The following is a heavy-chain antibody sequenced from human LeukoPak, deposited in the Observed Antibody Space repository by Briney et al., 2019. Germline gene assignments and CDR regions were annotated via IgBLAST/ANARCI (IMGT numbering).Heavy chain of an antibody. CDR2: IYPGDSDT. V-gene: IGHV5-51*01. Sequence: GESLKISCKGSGYSFTSYWIGWVRQMPGKGLEWMGIIYPGDSDTRYSPSFQGQVTISADKSISTAYLQWSSLKASDTAMYYCARLGGYYFWSGCWFDPWGQGTLVTVSS. D-gene: IGHD3-3*01. CDR1: GYSFTSYW. CDR3: ARLGGYYFWSGCWFDP. J-gene: IGHJ5*02.